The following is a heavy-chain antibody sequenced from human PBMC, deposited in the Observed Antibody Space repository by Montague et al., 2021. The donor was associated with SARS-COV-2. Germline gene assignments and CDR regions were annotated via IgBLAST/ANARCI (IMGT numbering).Heavy chain of an antibody. CDR1: GFSFSSYG. CDR2: IGLDGSNE. CDR3: AKDQGRERKRAFDS. J-gene: IGHJ4*02. Sequence: SLRLSCAASGFSFSSYGMHWVRQAPGKGLEWVAVIGLDGSNEYYADPVKGRFTISRDNSKNTLYLQMNSLRAEDTAVYYCAKDQGRERKRAFDSRGQGILVTVSS. V-gene: IGHV3-33*06. D-gene: IGHD6-25*01.